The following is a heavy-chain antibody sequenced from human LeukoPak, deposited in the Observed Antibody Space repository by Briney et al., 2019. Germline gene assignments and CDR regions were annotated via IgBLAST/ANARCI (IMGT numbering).Heavy chain of an antibody. V-gene: IGHV4-34*01. Sequence: QPSETLSLTCAVYGGSFSGYYWSWIRQPPGKGLEWIGEINHSGSTNYNPSLKSRVTITVDTSKNQFSLNLTSVTAADTAMYYCARRRGYYDFWSGYYSDYWGQGTLVTVSS. CDR3: ARRRGYYDFWSGYYSDY. CDR2: INHSGST. D-gene: IGHD3-3*01. J-gene: IGHJ4*02. CDR1: GGSFSGYY.